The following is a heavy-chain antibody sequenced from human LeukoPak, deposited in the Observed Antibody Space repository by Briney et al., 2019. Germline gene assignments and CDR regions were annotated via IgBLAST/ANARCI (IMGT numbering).Heavy chain of an antibody. J-gene: IGHJ6*02. Sequence: GGSLRLSCAASGFTFSSYAMHWVRQAPGKGLEWVAVISYDGSNKYYADSVKGRFTISRDNSKNTRYLQMNSLRAEDTAVYYCARDVADSSGYYPQFYYYYYGMDVWGQGTTVTVSS. D-gene: IGHD3-22*01. CDR3: ARDVADSSGYYPQFYYYYYGMDV. V-gene: IGHV3-30-3*01. CDR2: ISYDGSNK. CDR1: GFTFSSYA.